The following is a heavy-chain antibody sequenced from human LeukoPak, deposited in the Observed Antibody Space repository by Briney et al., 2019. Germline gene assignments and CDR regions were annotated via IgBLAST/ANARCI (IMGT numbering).Heavy chain of an antibody. CDR3: AKVRCSTSCYFDY. V-gene: IGHV3-21*01. CDR2: ISSSSSYI. CDR1: GFTFSSYS. J-gene: IGHJ4*02. Sequence: PVGSLRLSCAASGFTFSSYSMNWVRQAPGKGLEWFSSISSSSSYIYYADSVKSRFTISRDNAKNSLYLQMNSLRAEDTAVYYCAKVRCSTSCYFDYWGQGTLVTVSS. D-gene: IGHD2-2*01.